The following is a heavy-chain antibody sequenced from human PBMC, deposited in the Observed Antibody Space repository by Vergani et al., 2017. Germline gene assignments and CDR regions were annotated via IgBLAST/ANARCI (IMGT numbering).Heavy chain of an antibody. D-gene: IGHD3-9*01. J-gene: IGHJ4*02. CDR2: IYYSGST. Sequence: QVQLQESGPGLVKPSETLSLTCTVSGGSISSYYWGWIRQPPGKGLEWIGSIYYSGSTYYNPSLKSRVTISVDTSKNQFSLKLSSVTAADTAVYYCARTYYDILTGFGYWGQGTLVTVSS. CDR3: ARTYYDILTGFGY. CDR1: GGSISSYY. V-gene: IGHV4-39*07.